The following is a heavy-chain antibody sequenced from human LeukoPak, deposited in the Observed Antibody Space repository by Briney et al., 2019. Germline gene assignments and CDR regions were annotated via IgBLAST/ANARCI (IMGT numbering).Heavy chain of an antibody. D-gene: IGHD6-13*01. CDR3: ARVTSAAGTSGFDP. Sequence: PSETLSLTCTVSGGSISSYYWSWIRQPPGKGLEWIGYIYYSGSTNYNPSLKSRVTISVDTSKNQFSLKLSSVTAADTAVYYCARVTSAAGTSGFDPWGQGTLVTVSS. V-gene: IGHV4-59*12. J-gene: IGHJ5*02. CDR2: IYYSGST. CDR1: GGSISSYY.